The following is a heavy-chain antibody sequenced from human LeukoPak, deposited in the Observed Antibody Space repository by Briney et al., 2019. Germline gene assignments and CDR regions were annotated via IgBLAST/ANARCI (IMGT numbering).Heavy chain of an antibody. CDR1: GFTFSDYY. Sequence: PGGSLRLSCAASGFTFSDYYMSWIRQAPGKGLEWIGEINHSGSTNYNPSLKSRVTISVDTSKNQFSLKLSSVTAADTAVYYCARAPDTVTTALDYWGQGTLVTVSS. CDR2: INHSGST. CDR3: ARAPDTVTTALDY. J-gene: IGHJ4*02. V-gene: IGHV4-34*01. D-gene: IGHD4-17*01.